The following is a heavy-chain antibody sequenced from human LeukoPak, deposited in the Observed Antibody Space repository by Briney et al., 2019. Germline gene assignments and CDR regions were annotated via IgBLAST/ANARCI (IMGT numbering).Heavy chain of an antibody. CDR1: GFSFSSYD. J-gene: IGHJ2*01. Sequence: GGSLRLSCAASGFSFSSYDMHWVRQAPGQGLEWVSYISSSGSPIYYADSVKGRFTISRDNAKNLLYLQMNSLRVGDTAVYYCARDRTRGYCSGDSGKDPNWYFDLWGRGSLVTVSS. CDR3: ARDRTRGYCSGDSGKDPNWYFDL. CDR2: ISSSGSPI. V-gene: IGHV3-48*03. D-gene: IGHD2-15*01.